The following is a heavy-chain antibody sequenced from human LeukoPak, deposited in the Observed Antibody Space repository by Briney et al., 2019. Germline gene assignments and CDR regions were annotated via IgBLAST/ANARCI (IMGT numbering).Heavy chain of an antibody. CDR2: IYYSGST. V-gene: IGHV4-59*01. D-gene: IGHD3-22*01. Sequence: SETLSLTCTVSGGSISSYYWSWIRQPPGKGLEWIGYIYYSGSTNYNPSLKSRVTISVDTSKNQFSLKLSSVTAADTAVYYCARGDYYDSRDVGYWGQGTLVTVSS. CDR1: GGSISSYY. J-gene: IGHJ4*02. CDR3: ARGDYYDSRDVGY.